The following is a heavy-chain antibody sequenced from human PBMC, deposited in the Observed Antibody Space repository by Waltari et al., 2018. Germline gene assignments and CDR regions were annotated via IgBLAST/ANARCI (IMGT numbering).Heavy chain of an antibody. Sequence: EVQLLQSGAEVKKPGTPVKISCKVSGDTLTDNYIHWRQQAPGKGLKWRGLLDPEDGQAVYAEKFQGRVTMTADTSIHTAYMELTSLTSEDTAFYYCAAALGGGISASRPFHFWGQGTMITVSS. J-gene: IGHJ3*01. CDR2: LDPEDGQA. V-gene: IGHV1-69-2*01. CDR1: GDTLTDNY. D-gene: IGHD3-10*01. CDR3: AAALGGGISASRPFHF.